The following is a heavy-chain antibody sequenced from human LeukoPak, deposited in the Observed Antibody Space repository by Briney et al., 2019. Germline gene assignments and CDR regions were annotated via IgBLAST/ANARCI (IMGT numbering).Heavy chain of an antibody. CDR3: ARDIFFTEVPYFAWSPSDR. D-gene: IGHD3-9*01. CDR1: GFNLSTYS. Sequence: GSLKPPRGTPGFNLSTYSLNWVRQAPGRGLEWLSYISSTSNPIYYADSVKGRFTVFRDNAKNSLYLQMDSLRAEDTALYYCARDIFFTEVPYFAWSPSDRWGQGTMVVVSS. J-gene: IGHJ3*01. CDR2: ISSTSNPI. V-gene: IGHV3-48*01.